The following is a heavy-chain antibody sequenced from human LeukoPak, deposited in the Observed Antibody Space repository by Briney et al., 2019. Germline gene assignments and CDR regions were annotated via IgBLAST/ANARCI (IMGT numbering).Heavy chain of an antibody. D-gene: IGHD6-19*01. Sequence: SETLSLTCTVSGASLGSYYWSWIRQPPGKGLEWIGYFYDSGRTNYNPSLKSRVTISVDTSKKQFSLKLTSVTAADTAVYYCARETYDGYTSGWSHWGQGALVAVSS. V-gene: IGHV4-59*12. CDR1: GASLGSYY. CDR3: ARETYDGYTSGWSH. CDR2: FYDSGRT. J-gene: IGHJ4*02.